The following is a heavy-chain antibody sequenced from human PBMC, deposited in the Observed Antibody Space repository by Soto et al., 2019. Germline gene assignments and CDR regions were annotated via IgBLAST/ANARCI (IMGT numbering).Heavy chain of an antibody. CDR1: GYIFTSYW. CDR2: IYPGDSDT. Sequence: GESLKISCKGSGYIFTSYWIGWARQMPGKGLEWMGIIYPGDSDTRYSPSFQGRVTISVDKSITTAYLRWSSLKASDTAIYYCVRHDSSGYYVNWGQGTLVTVSS. CDR3: VRHDSSGYYVN. V-gene: IGHV5-51*01. J-gene: IGHJ4*02. D-gene: IGHD3-22*01.